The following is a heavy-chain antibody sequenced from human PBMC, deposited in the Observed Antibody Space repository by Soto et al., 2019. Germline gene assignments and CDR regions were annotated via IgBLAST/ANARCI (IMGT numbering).Heavy chain of an antibody. CDR1: GFTFSSYG. J-gene: IGHJ6*03. CDR2: ISYDGSNK. CDR3: ANPAIRPSENSSSWYDYYYYYMDV. Sequence: GGSLRLSCAASGFTFSSYGMHWVRQAPGKGLEWVAVISYDGSNKYYADSVKGRFTISRDNSKNTLYLQMNSLRAEDTAVYYCANPAIRPSENSSSWYDYYYYYMDVWGKGTTVTVSS. V-gene: IGHV3-30*18. D-gene: IGHD6-13*01.